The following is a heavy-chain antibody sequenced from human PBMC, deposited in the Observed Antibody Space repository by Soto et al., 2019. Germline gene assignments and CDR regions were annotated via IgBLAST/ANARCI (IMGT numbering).Heavy chain of an antibody. J-gene: IGHJ4*02. D-gene: IGHD6-13*01. CDR2: ISAYNGNT. CDR3: ARYSSSWYVLDY. V-gene: IGHV1-18*01. CDR1: GYTFTSYD. Sequence: ASVKVSCKASGYTFTSYDINWVRQATGQGLEWMGWISAYNGNTNYAQKLQGRVTMTTDTSTSTAYMELRSLRSDDTAVYYCARYSSSWYVLDYWGQGTLGTVSS.